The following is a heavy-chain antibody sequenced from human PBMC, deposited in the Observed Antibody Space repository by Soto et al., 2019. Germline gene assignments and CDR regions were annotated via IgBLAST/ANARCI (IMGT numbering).Heavy chain of an antibody. CDR2: ISGSSRYT. CDR1: GFNFSDHY. J-gene: IGHJ4*02. V-gene: IGHV3-11*06. Sequence: GGSLRLSCAASGFNFSDHYMNWIRQPPGKGLEWVSYISGSSRYTNFADSVKGRFTISRDNARNSLYLQMNSLRVEDTAVYYCARHISGWHYYDYWGQGTPVTVSS. D-gene: IGHD6-19*01. CDR3: ARHISGWHYYDY.